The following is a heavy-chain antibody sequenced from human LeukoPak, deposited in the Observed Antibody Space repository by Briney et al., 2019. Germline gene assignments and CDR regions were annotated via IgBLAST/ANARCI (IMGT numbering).Heavy chain of an antibody. CDR2: IYDSGST. CDR3: ARRAAYCSSTSCYFDY. CDR1: GGSIRSSYYY. V-gene: IGHV4-39*01. D-gene: IGHD2-2*01. Sequence: SGTLSLTCTVSGGSIRSSYYYWGWIRQPPGKGLEWIGSIYDSGSTHYNPSLKSRVTISVDTSKNQFSLKLSSVTAADTAVYYCARRAAYCSSTSCYFDYWGQGTLVTVSS. J-gene: IGHJ4*02.